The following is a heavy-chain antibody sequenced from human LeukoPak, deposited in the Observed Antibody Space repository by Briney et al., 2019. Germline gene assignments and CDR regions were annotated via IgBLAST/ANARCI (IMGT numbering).Heavy chain of an antibody. D-gene: IGHD2-2*01. Sequence: ASVTVSCKASGYTFTNYAMNWVRQAPGQGLEWMGWINTDTGNPTYAQGFTRRLVFSLDTSASTAYLQISSLKAEDTAVYYCARTLFGDQYQLLHNWFDPWGQGTLVTVSS. J-gene: IGHJ5*02. CDR3: ARTLFGDQYQLLHNWFDP. CDR2: INTDTGNP. CDR1: GYTFTNYA. V-gene: IGHV7-4-1*02.